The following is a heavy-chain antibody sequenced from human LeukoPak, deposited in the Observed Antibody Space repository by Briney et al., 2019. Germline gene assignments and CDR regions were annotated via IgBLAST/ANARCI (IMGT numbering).Heavy chain of an antibody. V-gene: IGHV4-34*01. CDR1: GFTFSSYV. J-gene: IGHJ6*02. Sequence: AGGSLRLSCAASGFTFSSYVMSWIRQPPGKGLEWIGEINHSGSTYYNPSLKSRVTISVETSKNQFSLKLSSVTAADTAVYYCARVVVVPAASDTYYYYGMDVWGQGTTVTVSS. CDR3: ARVVVVPAASDTYYYYGMDV. CDR2: INHSGST. D-gene: IGHD2-2*01.